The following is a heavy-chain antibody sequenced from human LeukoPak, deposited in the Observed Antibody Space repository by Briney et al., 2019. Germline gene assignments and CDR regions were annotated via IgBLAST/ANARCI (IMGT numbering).Heavy chain of an antibody. CDR3: ARFGYVAAVDL. CDR1: GFSFSSCW. Sequence: PGGSLRLSCAASGFSFSSCWMTWVRQAPGTGLEWVANINPAGSETYYVDPVKGRFTISRDNAKNLVYLQMNSLRAEDTAVYYCARFGYVAAVDLWGQGTLVTVSS. V-gene: IGHV3-7*01. D-gene: IGHD2-15*01. CDR2: INPAGSET. J-gene: IGHJ4*02.